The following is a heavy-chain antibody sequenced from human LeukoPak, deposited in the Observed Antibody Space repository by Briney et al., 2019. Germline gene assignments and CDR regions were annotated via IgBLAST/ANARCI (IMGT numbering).Heavy chain of an antibody. CDR3: AKDRQQWPTYFDY. J-gene: IGHJ4*02. V-gene: IGHV3-23*01. Sequence: GGSLRLSCAASGFTFSSYAMHWVRQAPGKGLEWVSAISGSGGSTYYADSVKGRFTISRDNSKNTLYLQMNSLRAEDTAVYYCAKDRQQWPTYFDYWGQGTLVTVSS. CDR2: ISGSGGST. D-gene: IGHD6-19*01. CDR1: GFTFSSYA.